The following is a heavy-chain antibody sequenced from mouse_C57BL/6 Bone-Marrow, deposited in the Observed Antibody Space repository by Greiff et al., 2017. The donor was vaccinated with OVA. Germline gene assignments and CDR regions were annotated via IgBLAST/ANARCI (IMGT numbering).Heavy chain of an antibody. CDR3: TTSNYYGSSVV. V-gene: IGHV14-4*01. J-gene: IGHJ1*03. CDR1: GFNIKDDY. D-gene: IGHD1-1*01. CDR2: IDPENGDP. Sequence: VQLKQSGAELVRPGASVKLSCTASGFNIKDDYMHWVKQRPEQGLEWIGWIDPENGDPEYASKFQGKATITADTSSNTAYLQLSSLTSADTAVYCCTTSNYYGSSVVWGTGTTVTVSS.